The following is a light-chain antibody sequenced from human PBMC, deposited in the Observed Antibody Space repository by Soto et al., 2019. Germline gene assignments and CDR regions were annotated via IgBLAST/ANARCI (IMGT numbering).Light chain of an antibody. CDR3: LIAVTTPLT. J-gene: IGKJ4*01. CDR1: QSLLHSNGYNY. V-gene: IGKV2-28*01. CDR2: LGS. Sequence: DIVMTQTPLSLPVTPGQPASISCRSSQSLLHSNGYNYLDWYLQKPGQSPPLLIYLGSNRASGGADRIRGSRGGTDVIMQISSREDEDVGVVYCLIAVTTPLTFGGGTKVEIK.